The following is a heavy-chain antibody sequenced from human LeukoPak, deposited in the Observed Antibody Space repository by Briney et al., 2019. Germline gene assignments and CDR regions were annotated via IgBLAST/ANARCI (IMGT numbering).Heavy chain of an antibody. Sequence: GGSLRLSCAASGFTFSSYSMNWVRQAPGKGLEWVSYISSSSSTIYYADSVKGRFTISRDNAKNSLYLQMNSLRAEDTAVYYCARVGDFWSGYHLDYWGQGTLVTVSS. CDR3: ARVGDFWSGYHLDY. CDR1: GFTFSSYS. V-gene: IGHV3-48*01. D-gene: IGHD3-3*01. CDR2: ISSSSSTI. J-gene: IGHJ4*02.